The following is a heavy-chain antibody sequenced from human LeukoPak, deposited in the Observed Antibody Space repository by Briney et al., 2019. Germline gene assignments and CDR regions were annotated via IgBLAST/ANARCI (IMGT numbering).Heavy chain of an antibody. CDR1: GYSISSGYF. V-gene: IGHV4-38-2*02. Sequence: SETLSLTCTVSGYSISSGYFWGWIRQPPGKGLEWIGGIDYSGSTYYNPPLKSRVTISVDTSKNQFSLKLSSGTAADTAVYYCASNVKNSDWRVEYWGQGTLVTVSS. J-gene: IGHJ4*02. CDR3: ASNVKNSDWRVEY. D-gene: IGHD6-19*01. CDR2: IDYSGST.